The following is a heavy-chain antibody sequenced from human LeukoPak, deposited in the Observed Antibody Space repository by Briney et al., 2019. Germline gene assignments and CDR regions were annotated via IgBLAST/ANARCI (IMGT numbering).Heavy chain of an antibody. CDR2: IYPGNSDT. CDR1: GYFFTTYW. D-gene: IGHD3-22*01. Sequence: GESLKISCQVSGYFFTTYWIAWVRQMPGKGLEWMGDIYPGNSDTKYSPSFQGQVTFSADKSISTAYLQWGSLQASDTAMYYCARLDGRGHYFWGQGTLVTVSS. CDR3: ARLDGRGHYF. V-gene: IGHV5-51*01. J-gene: IGHJ4*02.